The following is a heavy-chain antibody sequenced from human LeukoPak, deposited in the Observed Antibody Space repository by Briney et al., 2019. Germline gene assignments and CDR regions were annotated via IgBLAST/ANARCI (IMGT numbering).Heavy chain of an antibody. J-gene: IGHJ6*03. CDR2: IRSKANSYAT. Sequence: GGSLRLSCAASGFTFSGSAMHWVRQASGKGLEWVGRIRSKANSYATAYAASGKGRFTISRDDSKNTAYLQMNSLKTEDTAVYYCTSPRYYDFWSGTLETDYYYMDVWGKGTTVTVSS. D-gene: IGHD3-3*01. CDR3: TSPRYYDFWSGTLETDYYYMDV. V-gene: IGHV3-73*01. CDR1: GFTFSGSA.